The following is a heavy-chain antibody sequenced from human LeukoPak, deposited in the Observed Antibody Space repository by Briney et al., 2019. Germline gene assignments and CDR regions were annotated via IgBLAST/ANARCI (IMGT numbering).Heavy chain of an antibody. CDR3: ARSIAATGNWFDP. Sequence: VSVKVSCKASGYTFTGYYMHWVRQAPGQGVEWMGGINPNSGGTNYAQKSQGTVTMTRDTSLRTAYMEPSRLRSDDTAVYYCARSIAATGNWFDPWGQGTLVTVSS. V-gene: IGHV1-2*02. D-gene: IGHD6-13*01. CDR2: INPNSGGT. J-gene: IGHJ5*02. CDR1: GYTFTGYY.